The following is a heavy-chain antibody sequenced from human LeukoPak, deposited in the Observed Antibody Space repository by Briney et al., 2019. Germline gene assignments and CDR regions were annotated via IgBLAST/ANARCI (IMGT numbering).Heavy chain of an antibody. CDR2: ISAYNGNT. J-gene: IGHJ4*02. Sequence: ALVKVSCKASGYTFTSYGISWVRQAPGQGLEWMGWISAYNGNTNYAQKLQGRVTMTTDTSTSTAYMELRSLRSDDTAVYYCARDRDMITFGGVIADYWGQGTLVTVSS. CDR1: GYTFTSYG. V-gene: IGHV1-18*04. D-gene: IGHD3-16*02. CDR3: ARDRDMITFGGVIADY.